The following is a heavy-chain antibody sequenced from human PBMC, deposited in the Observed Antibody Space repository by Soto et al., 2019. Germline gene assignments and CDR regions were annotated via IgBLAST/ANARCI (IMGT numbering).Heavy chain of an antibody. CDR1: GYTFTSYD. V-gene: IGHV1-8*01. Sequence: ASVKVSCKASGYTFTSYDINCVRQATGQGLEWMGWVNPNSGSTVYAQKFQGRLTLARDTSISTAYLELSSLRSEDTAVYYCARGRLQWMSLDIWGQGTMVTVSS. J-gene: IGHJ3*02. D-gene: IGHD4-4*01. CDR3: ARGRLQWMSLDI. CDR2: VNPNSGST.